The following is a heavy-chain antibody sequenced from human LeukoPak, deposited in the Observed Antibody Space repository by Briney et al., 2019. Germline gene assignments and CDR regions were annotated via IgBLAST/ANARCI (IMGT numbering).Heavy chain of an antibody. CDR2: IYPGDSDT. V-gene: IGHV5-51*01. Sequence: GKSLTISCKASGYTFTNYWIGWVRQMPGKGLEWMGIIYPGDSDTRYSPSFQGQVTISADKSINTAYLQWSSLKASDTAMYYCARHGTAFDFWGQGTMVTVSS. CDR1: GYTFTNYW. D-gene: IGHD1-26*01. CDR3: ARHGTAFDF. J-gene: IGHJ3*01.